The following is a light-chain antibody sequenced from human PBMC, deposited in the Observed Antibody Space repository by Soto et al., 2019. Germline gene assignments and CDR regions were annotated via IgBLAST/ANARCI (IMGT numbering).Light chain of an antibody. CDR2: AAS. CDR3: QQLNSYLSIT. V-gene: IGKV1-9*01. J-gene: IGKJ5*01. CDR1: QGISSY. Sequence: DIQLTQSPSFLSASVGDRVTITCRASQGISSYLAWYQQKPGKAPKLLIYAASTLQSGVPSRFSGSGYGTEFTLTISSLQPADFATYYCQQLNSYLSITFGKGTRLEIK.